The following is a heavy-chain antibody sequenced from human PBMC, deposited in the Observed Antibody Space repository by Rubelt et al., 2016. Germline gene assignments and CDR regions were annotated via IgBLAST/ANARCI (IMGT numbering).Heavy chain of an antibody. V-gene: IGHV3-23*01. Sequence: EVQLLESGGGLVQPGGSLRLSCAASGFTFSSNAMSWVRQAPGKGLEWVSVISDNGSSTYYADSVKGRFTISRDNSKNTLYLQMNSLRAEDTAVYYCAKDSTFDYWGQGTLVTVSS. CDR3: AKDSTFDY. J-gene: IGHJ4*02. CDR2: ISDNGSST. D-gene: IGHD2-2*01. CDR1: GFTFSSNA.